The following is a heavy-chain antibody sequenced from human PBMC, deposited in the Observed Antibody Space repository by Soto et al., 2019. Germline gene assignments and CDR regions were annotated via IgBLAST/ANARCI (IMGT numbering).Heavy chain of an antibody. Sequence: GGSLRLSCAASGFTFSSYWMHWVRQAPGKGLVWVSRMNSDGSSITYADSVKGRFTISRDSAKNTMYLQVHSLRAEDTAVCYCAREIATTGLYYFDYWGQGTLVTVSS. CDR1: GFTFSSYW. CDR3: AREIATTGLYYFDY. J-gene: IGHJ4*02. CDR2: MNSDGSSI. V-gene: IGHV3-74*01. D-gene: IGHD6-13*01.